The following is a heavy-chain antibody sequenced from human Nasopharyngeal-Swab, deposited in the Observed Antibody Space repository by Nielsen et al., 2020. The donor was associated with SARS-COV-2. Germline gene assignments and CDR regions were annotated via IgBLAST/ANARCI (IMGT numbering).Heavy chain of an antibody. CDR2: ISYDGSNK. J-gene: IGHJ6*03. Sequence: WIRQPPGKGLEWVAVISYDGSNKYCADSVKGRFTISRDNSKNTLYLQMNSLRAEDTAVYYCAKGGYSYGYYYYYYMDVWGKGTTVTVSS. CDR3: AKGGYSYGYYYYYYMDV. D-gene: IGHD5-18*01. V-gene: IGHV3-30*18.